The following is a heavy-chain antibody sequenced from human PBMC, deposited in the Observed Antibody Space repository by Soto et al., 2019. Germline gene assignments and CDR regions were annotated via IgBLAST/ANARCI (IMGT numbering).Heavy chain of an antibody. CDR1: GFPFTSYG. CDR2: ISYDGANK. Sequence: QVQLVESGGRVVQPGRSLRLSCAASGFPFTSYGMHWVRQAPGKGLECVAAISYDGANKYYADSVKGRFTLSRDNSKQSLDLQMNSLRPEDTAMCYCARDGVVTAISYLDYWGQGTLVTVSS. D-gene: IGHD2-21*02. J-gene: IGHJ4*02. CDR3: ARDGVVTAISYLDY. V-gene: IGHV3-30-3*01.